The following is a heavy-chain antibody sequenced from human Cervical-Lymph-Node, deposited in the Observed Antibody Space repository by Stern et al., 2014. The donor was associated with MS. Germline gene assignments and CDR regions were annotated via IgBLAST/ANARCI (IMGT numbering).Heavy chain of an antibody. J-gene: IGHJ5*02. D-gene: IGHD5-12*01. V-gene: IGHV3-21*01. CDR3: ARGGATILHWLDL. CDR2: ISSSASYK. CDR1: GFTFSSYS. Sequence: VQLVQYGGGLVKPGGALRLSCAASGFTFSSYSINWVRTAPGKGLEWVSSISSSASYKAYADSVKGRFPISRDNAKNSLYLQMNSLRTEDTAVYYCARGGATILHWLDLWGQGTLVTVSS.